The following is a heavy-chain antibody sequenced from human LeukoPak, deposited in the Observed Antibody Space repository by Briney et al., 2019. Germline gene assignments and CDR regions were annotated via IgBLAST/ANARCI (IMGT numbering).Heavy chain of an antibody. J-gene: IGHJ4*02. CDR2: ISGNGGTT. CDR1: AFSLSTYS. CDR3: ARRSSAPTNYFDY. D-gene: IGHD5-12*01. V-gene: IGHV3-64*01. Sequence: GGSLSLSCVAAAFSLSTYSMNWVRQAAGKGLEYVSTISGNGGTTYYANSVKGRFTICRDNSKNTLYLQMGSLRPEDTAVYFCARRSSAPTNYFDYWGQGTLVTVSS.